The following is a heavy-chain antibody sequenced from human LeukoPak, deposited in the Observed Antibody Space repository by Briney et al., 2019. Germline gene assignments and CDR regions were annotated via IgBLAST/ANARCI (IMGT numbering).Heavy chain of an antibody. J-gene: IGHJ3*02. CDR2: INPSGGST. V-gene: IGHV1-46*01. Sequence: ASVKVSCKASGYTFTSYYMHWVRQAPGQGLEWMGIINPSGGSTSYAQKFQGRVTMTRDTSTSTVYMELSSPRSEDTAVYYCARPGSSWYSDNVHAFDIWGQGTMVTVSS. CDR1: GYTFTSYY. CDR3: ARPGSSWYSDNVHAFDI. D-gene: IGHD6-13*01.